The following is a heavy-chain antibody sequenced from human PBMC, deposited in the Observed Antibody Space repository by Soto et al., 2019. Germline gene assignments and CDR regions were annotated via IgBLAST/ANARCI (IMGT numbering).Heavy chain of an antibody. J-gene: IGHJ5*02. CDR1: GGSISSGGYY. Sequence: SETLSLTCTVSGGSISSGGYYWSWIRQHPGKGLEWIGYIYYSGSTYYNPSLKSRVTISVDTSKNQFSLKLSSVTAADTAVYYCARGAVTTTTGWFDTWGQGTLVTVSS. CDR2: IYYSGST. V-gene: IGHV4-31*03. D-gene: IGHD4-17*01. CDR3: ARGAVTTTTGWFDT.